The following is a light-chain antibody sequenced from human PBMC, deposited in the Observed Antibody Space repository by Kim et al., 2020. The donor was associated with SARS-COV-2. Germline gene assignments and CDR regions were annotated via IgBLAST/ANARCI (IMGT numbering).Light chain of an antibody. V-gene: IGKV3-11*01. CDR1: QSVSSY. Sequence: EIVLTQSPATLSLSPGERATLSCRASQSVSSYLAWYQQKPGQAPRLLIYDASNRATGIPARFSGSGSGTDFTLPTRSLEPEDFAVYSCQQRSNWPPFAFGPGTKGDIK. CDR3: QQRSNWPPFA. CDR2: DAS. J-gene: IGKJ3*01.